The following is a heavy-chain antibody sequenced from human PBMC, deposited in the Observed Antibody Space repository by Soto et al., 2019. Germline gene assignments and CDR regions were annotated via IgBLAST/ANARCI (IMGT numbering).Heavy chain of an antibody. CDR3: ARERSAAGTGWFDP. CDR1: GYTFTSYD. Sequence: QEQLVQSGAEVKKPGASVKVSCKASGYTFTSYDINWVRQATGQGLEWMGWMNPNSGNTGYAQKFQGTVTMTRNTFIITAYMELSSLRSEDTAVYYCARERSAAGTGWFDPWGQGTLVTVSS. J-gene: IGHJ5*02. V-gene: IGHV1-8*01. D-gene: IGHD6-13*01. CDR2: MNPNSGNT.